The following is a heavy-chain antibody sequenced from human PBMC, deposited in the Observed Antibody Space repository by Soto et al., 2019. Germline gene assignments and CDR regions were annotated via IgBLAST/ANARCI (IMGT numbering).Heavy chain of an antibody. Sequence: SLRLSCAASGFTFSSYWMSWVRQAPGKGLEWVANIKQDGSEKYYVDSVKGRFTISRDNAKNSLYLQMNSLRAEDTAVYYCAKEKISTSCCNWFDPWGQGTLVTVSS. CDR3: AKEKISTSCCNWFDP. CDR1: GFTFSSYW. J-gene: IGHJ5*02. CDR2: IKQDGSEK. V-gene: IGHV3-7*03. D-gene: IGHD2-2*01.